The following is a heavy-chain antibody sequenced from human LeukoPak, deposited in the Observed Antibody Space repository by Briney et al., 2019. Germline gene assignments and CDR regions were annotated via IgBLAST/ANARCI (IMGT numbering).Heavy chain of an antibody. CDR3: TRESGAFSPFGF. J-gene: IGHJ4*02. D-gene: IGHD1-26*01. CDR1: GGSIMTTNW. CDR2: VHLSGAT. V-gene: IGHV4-4*02. Sequence: SGTLSLTCAVSGGSIMTTNWWSWVRQPPGKGLEWIGEVHLSGATNYNPSLESRVSMSIDTSKNQMSLKLTSVTAADTAIYFCTRESGAFSPFGFWGQGTLSPSP.